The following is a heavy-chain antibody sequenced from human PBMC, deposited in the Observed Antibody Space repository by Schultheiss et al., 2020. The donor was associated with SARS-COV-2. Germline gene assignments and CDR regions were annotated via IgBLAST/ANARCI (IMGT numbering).Heavy chain of an antibody. J-gene: IGHJ4*02. V-gene: IGHV1-46*01. CDR3: ARQGTIAVAGNDY. CDR1: GYTFTGYY. D-gene: IGHD6-19*01. Sequence: ASVKVSCKASGYTFTGYYMHWVRQAPGQGLEWMGIINPSGGSTSYAQKFQGRVTMTRDTSISTAYMELSRLRSDDTAVYYCARQGTIAVAGNDYWGQGTLVTVSS. CDR2: INPSGGST.